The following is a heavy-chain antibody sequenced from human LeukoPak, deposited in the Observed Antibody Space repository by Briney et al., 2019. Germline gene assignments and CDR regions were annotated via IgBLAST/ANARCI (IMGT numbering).Heavy chain of an antibody. D-gene: IGHD3-22*01. CDR2: ISYSGST. CDR3: ARDRRAGQSGYWFDP. CDR1: GGSISDSY. V-gene: IGHV4-59*01. J-gene: IGHJ5*02. Sequence: SETLSLTCTVSGGSISDSYWTWIRLPPGKGLEWVGYISYSGSTNYNPSLRSRLTISVDTSKNQFSLKVTSVTAADTAVYYCARDRRAGQSGYWFDPWGQGTLVTVSS.